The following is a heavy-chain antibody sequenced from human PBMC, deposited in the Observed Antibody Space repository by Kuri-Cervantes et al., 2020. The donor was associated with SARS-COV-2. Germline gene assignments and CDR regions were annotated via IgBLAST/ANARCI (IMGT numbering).Heavy chain of an antibody. V-gene: IGHV3-9*01. Sequence: GGSLRLSCAASGFTFDDYAMHWVRQAPGEGLEWVSGISWNSGSIGYADSVKGRFTISRDNAKNSLYLQMNSLRAEDTALYYCAKDFGTMVQGVIDYWGRGTLVTVSS. CDR1: GFTFDDYA. CDR2: ISWNSGSI. D-gene: IGHD3-10*01. J-gene: IGHJ4*02. CDR3: AKDFGTMVQGVIDY.